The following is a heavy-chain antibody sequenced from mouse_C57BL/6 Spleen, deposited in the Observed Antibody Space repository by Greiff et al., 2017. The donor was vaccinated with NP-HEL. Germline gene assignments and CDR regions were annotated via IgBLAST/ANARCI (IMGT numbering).Heavy chain of an antibody. CDR1: GYTFTDYY. Sequence: QVQLQQSGAELVRPGASVKLSCKASGYTFTDYYINWVKQRPGQGLEWIARIYPGSGNTYYNEKFKGKATLTAEKSSSTAYMQLSSLTSEDSAVYFCARGGDDGTDYWGQGTTLTVSS. CDR3: ARGGDDGTDY. CDR2: IYPGSGNT. J-gene: IGHJ2*01. V-gene: IGHV1-76*01. D-gene: IGHD3-3*01.